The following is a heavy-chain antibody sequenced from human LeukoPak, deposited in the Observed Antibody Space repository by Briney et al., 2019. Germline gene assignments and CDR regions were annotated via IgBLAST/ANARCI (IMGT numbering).Heavy chain of an antibody. CDR3: ARGDRYGNADYYYAMDV. V-gene: IGHV3-30*04. CDR1: GFPFSSYA. J-gene: IGHJ6*02. CDR2: ISYDGSDK. D-gene: IGHD5-18*01. Sequence: GRSLRLSCAASGFPFSSYAPHWVRQAPGKGLEWVAVISYDGSDKYYADSVKGRFTISRDNSKNTLYLQMNSLRTEDTAVYYCARGDRYGNADYYYAMDVWGQGTTVTVSS.